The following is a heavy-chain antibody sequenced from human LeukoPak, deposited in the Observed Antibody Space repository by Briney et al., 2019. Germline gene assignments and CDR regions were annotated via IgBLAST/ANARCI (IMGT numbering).Heavy chain of an antibody. J-gene: IGHJ4*02. D-gene: IGHD3-22*01. CDR2: MKSESDGGTT. CDR3: STTYYYDSSEGY. V-gene: IGHV3-15*07. Sequence: GGSLRLSCAASGFTFSNAWMNWVRQGPGKGLEWVGRMKSESDGGTTDYGAPVKGRFTISRDDSKNTLYLQMNSLKTEDTAVYYCSTTYYYDSSEGYWGQGTLVTVSS. CDR1: GFTFSNAW.